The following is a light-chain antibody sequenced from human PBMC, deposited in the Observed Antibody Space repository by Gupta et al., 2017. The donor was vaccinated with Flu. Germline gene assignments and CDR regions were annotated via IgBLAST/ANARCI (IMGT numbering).Light chain of an antibody. CDR1: SRDIGDYDR. Sequence: QSALTQPASVSGSPGQTITISCTGTSRDIGDYDRVSWYQQHPGKAPKLIIYEVAYRPSGVSNRFSGSKSGNTAALTISGLQADDEADYYCCSDKRNTASIIAVGFGGGTKVTVL. CDR2: EVA. CDR3: CSDKRNTASIIAVG. J-gene: IGLJ3*02. V-gene: IGLV2-14*01.